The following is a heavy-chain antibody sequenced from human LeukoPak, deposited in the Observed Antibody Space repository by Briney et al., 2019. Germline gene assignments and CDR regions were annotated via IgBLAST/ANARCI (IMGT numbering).Heavy chain of an antibody. J-gene: IGHJ6*02. CDR1: GFTFSSYV. CDR2: ISYDGSNK. V-gene: IGHV3-30-3*01. CDR3: ARVHSDGPPGAMDV. Sequence: GGSLRLSCAASGFTFSSYVMHWVRQAPGKGLEWVAVISYDGSNKNYADSVKGRFTMSRDNSKNTLYLQMNSLRAEDTAVYYCARVHSDGPPGAMDVWGQGTTVTVSS. D-gene: IGHD2-21*01.